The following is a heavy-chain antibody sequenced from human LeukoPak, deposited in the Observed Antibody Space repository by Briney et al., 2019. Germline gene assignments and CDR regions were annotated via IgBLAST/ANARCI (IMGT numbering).Heavy chain of an antibody. D-gene: IGHD6-13*01. J-gene: IGHJ3*02. CDR2: IRPDGGER. CDR1: GFIFPSYW. Sequence: GGSLRLSCEASGFIFPSYWMSWVRQAPGKGLEWVAKIRPDGGERYYVDSVKGRFTISRNNANDSLYLQMTSLRAEDTGVYYCARDSSSWHHDAFDIWGRGTMVIVSS. V-gene: IGHV3-7*01. CDR3: ARDSSSWHHDAFDI.